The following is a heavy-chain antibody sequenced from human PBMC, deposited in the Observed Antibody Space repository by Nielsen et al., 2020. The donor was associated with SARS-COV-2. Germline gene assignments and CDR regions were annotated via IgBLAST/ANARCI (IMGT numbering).Heavy chain of an antibody. Sequence: ASVKVSCKASGYTFTGYYMHWVRQAPGQGLEWMGWINPNSGGTNYAQKFQGWVTMTRDTSTSTVYMELSSLRSEDTAVYYCARDRSKRLRYNWNYEYYGMDVWGQGTTVTVSS. J-gene: IGHJ6*02. CDR2: INPNSGGT. CDR3: ARDRSKRLRYNWNYEYYGMDV. V-gene: IGHV1-2*04. D-gene: IGHD1-20*01. CDR1: GYTFTGYY.